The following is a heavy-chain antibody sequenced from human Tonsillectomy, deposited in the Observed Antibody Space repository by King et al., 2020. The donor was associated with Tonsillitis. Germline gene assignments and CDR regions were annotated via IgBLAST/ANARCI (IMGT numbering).Heavy chain of an antibody. V-gene: IGHV1-8*01. Sequence: QLVQSGAEVKKPGASVKVSCKTSGYTFTNYDINWVRQAPGQGLQWVGWMNPNSRNTGYAQKFQGRVTMTWNTSITTAYIELSSLGSDDTAVFYCARSPTNYGGNSFDHWGQGTLVTVSS. D-gene: IGHD2-21*01. J-gene: IGHJ4*02. CDR2: MNPNSRNT. CDR1: GYTFTNYD. CDR3: ARSPTNYGGNSFDH.